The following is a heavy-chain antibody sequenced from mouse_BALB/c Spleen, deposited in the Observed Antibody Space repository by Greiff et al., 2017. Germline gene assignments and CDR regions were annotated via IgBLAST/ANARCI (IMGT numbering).Heavy chain of an antibody. Sequence: EVKLMESGPGLVKPSQSLSLTCSVTGYSITSGYYWNWIRQFPGNKLEWMGYISYDGSNNYNPSLKNRISITRDTSKNQFFLKLNSVTTEDTATYYCARGRTTVDYWGQGTTLTVSS. V-gene: IGHV3-6*02. CDR3: ARGRTTVDY. J-gene: IGHJ2*01. D-gene: IGHD1-1*01. CDR2: ISYDGSN. CDR1: GYSITSGYY.